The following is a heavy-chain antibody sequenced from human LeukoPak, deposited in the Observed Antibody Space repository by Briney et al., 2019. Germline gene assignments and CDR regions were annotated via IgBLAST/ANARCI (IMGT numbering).Heavy chain of an antibody. CDR1: GYSFTTYW. J-gene: IGHJ4*02. V-gene: IGHV5-51*01. Sequence: GESVKISCKVSGYSFTTYWIAWVRQMPGKGLEWMGIIYPGDSDTRYSPSFQGQVTISADKSISTAYLQWSSLKASDTAMYYCARPGPTVRYFDYWGQGTLVTVPS. D-gene: IGHD1-1*01. CDR3: ARPGPTVRYFDY. CDR2: IYPGDSDT.